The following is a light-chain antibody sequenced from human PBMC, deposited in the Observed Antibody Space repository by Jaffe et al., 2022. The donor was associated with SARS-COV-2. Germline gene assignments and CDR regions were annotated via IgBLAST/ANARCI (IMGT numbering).Light chain of an antibody. V-gene: IGLV3-27*01. CDR1: ILAKKY. CDR3: YSAADKKGV. J-gene: IGLJ3*02. Sequence: SYELTQPSSVSVFPGQTARITCSGDILAKKYVRWFQQKPGQAPVLVIYKDDERPSGIPERFSGSTSGTTVTLTIIAARVEDEADYYCYSAADKKGVFGGGTKLTVL. CDR2: KDD.